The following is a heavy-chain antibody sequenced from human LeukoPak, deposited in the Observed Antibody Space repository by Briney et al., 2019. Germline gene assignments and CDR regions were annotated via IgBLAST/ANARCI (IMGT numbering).Heavy chain of an antibody. CDR2: INSDGSST. J-gene: IGHJ4*02. V-gene: IGHV3-74*01. CDR3: LNYFGGKDSIT. Sequence: GGSLRLSCAASGFTFNNYYMHWVRQAPGKGLVWVSRINSDGSSTHYADSVKGRFTVSRDNAKNTLYLQMNSLRDEDTAVYYCLNYFGGKDSITWGQGTLVTVSS. CDR1: GFTFNNYY. D-gene: IGHD3-10*01.